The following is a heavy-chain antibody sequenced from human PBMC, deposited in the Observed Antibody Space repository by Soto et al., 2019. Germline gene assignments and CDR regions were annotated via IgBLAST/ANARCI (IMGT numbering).Heavy chain of an antibody. J-gene: IGHJ4*02. Sequence: VQLVESGGGLVQPGGSLRLSCAASGFTFSSYGMHWVRQAPGKGLEWVAVIWYDGSNKYYADSVKGRFTISRDNSKNTLYLQMNSLRAEDTAVYYCARGYYYDSSGRPPFDYWGQGTLVTVSS. CDR1: GFTFSSYG. CDR3: ARGYYYDSSGRPPFDY. V-gene: IGHV3-33*08. CDR2: IWYDGSNK. D-gene: IGHD3-22*01.